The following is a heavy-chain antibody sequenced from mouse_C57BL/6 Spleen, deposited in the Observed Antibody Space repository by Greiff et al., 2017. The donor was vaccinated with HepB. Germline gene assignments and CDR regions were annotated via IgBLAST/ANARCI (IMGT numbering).Heavy chain of an antibody. J-gene: IGHJ4*01. CDR1: GYTFTSYG. Sequence: QVQLKESGAELARPGASVKLSCKASGYTFTSYGISWVKQRTGQGLEWIGEIYPRSGNTYYNEKFKGKATLTADKSSSTAYMELRSLTSEDSAVYFCARGNLNYAMDYWGQGTSVTVSS. CDR3: ARGNLNYAMDY. CDR2: IYPRSGNT. V-gene: IGHV1-81*01.